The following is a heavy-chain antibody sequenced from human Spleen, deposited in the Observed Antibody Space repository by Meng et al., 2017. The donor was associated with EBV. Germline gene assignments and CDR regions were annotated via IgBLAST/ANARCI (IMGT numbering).Heavy chain of an antibody. CDR3: ARWRRNSRNYLAGFDP. CDR1: GGSISRSDW. V-gene: IGHV4-4*02. D-gene: IGHD2/OR15-2a*01. Sequence: QVQREESGPGRVEPSGTLSLTRAVSGGSISRSDWGSWVRQSPEKGLEWIGEIYHSGRSNYNPSLKSRVTMSVNKSKNQFSLNLSSVTAADTAVYYCARWRRNSRNYLAGFDPWGQGTLVTVSS. CDR2: IYHSGRS. J-gene: IGHJ5*02.